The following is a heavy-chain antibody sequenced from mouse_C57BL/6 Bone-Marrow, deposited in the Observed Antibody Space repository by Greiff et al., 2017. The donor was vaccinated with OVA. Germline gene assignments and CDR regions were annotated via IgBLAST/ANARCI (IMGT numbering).Heavy chain of an antibody. D-gene: IGHD2-1*01. CDR3: AREDGYYGNYLLDY. V-gene: IGHV5-4*01. Sequence: EVMLVESGGGLVKPGGSLKLSCAASGFTFSSYAMSWVRPTPEKRLEWVATISDGGSYTYYPANVKGRFTISRANAKNNLYLQMSHLKSEDTAMYYCAREDGYYGNYLLDYWGQGTTLTVSS. CDR2: ISDGGSYT. CDR1: GFTFSSYA. J-gene: IGHJ2*01.